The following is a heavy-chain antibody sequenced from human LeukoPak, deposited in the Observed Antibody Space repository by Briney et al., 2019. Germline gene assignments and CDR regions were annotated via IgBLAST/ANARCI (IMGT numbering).Heavy chain of an antibody. V-gene: IGHV3-7*01. J-gene: IGHJ6*03. CDR2: IKVDGSEK. Sequence: GGSLRLSCAVSGFTLSDYYMDWVRQAPGKGLEWVANIKVDGSEKYYVDAVKGRFTISRDNAKNSLYLQMNSLRAEDTAVYYCASSRYDFWSGYYTDYYYMDVWGKGTTVTVSS. CDR3: ASSRYDFWSGYYTDYYYMDV. D-gene: IGHD3-3*01. CDR1: GFTLSDYY.